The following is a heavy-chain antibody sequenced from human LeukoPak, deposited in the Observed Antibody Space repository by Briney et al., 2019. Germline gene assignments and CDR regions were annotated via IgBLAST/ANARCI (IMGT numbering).Heavy chain of an antibody. CDR2: IYYSGST. D-gene: IGHD1-26*01. Sequence: PSETLSLTCTVSGGSISSGGYYWSWIRQHSGKGLEWIGHIYYSGSTYYNASLTSRVSISIDTSKNQFSLKLTSVTAADTAVYYCARRRVGPWGQGTLVTVSS. V-gene: IGHV4-31*03. CDR1: GGSISSGGYY. CDR3: ARRRVGP. J-gene: IGHJ5*02.